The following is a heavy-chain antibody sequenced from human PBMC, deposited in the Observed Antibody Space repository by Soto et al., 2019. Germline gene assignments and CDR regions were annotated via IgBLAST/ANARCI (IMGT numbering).Heavy chain of an antibody. CDR1: GFTFSSYW. Sequence: PGGSLRLSCAASGFTFSSYWMHWVRQAPGKGLVWVSRINSDGSSTSYADSVKGRFTISRDNAKNTLYLQMNSLRAEDTAVYYCASWRVYCSSTSCYDGYFDYWGQGTLVTVSS. D-gene: IGHD2-2*01. CDR2: INSDGSST. J-gene: IGHJ4*02. CDR3: ASWRVYCSSTSCYDGYFDY. V-gene: IGHV3-74*01.